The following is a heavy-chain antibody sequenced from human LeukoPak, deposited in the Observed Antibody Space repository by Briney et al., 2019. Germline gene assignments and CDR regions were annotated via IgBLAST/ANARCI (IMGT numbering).Heavy chain of an antibody. CDR3: ARATPGLLTNYDY. Sequence: ASVKVSCKASGGTFSSYAISWVRQAPGQGLEWMGGIIPIFGTANYAQKFQGRVTITADESTSTAYMELSSLRSEDTAVYYCARATPGLLTNYDYWGQGTLVTVSS. CDR2: IIPIFGTA. CDR1: GGTFSSYA. V-gene: IGHV1-69*13. J-gene: IGHJ4*02. D-gene: IGHD4/OR15-4a*01.